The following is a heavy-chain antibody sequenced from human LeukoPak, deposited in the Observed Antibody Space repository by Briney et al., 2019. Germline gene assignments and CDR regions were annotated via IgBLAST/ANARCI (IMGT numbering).Heavy chain of an antibody. D-gene: IGHD2-2*01. J-gene: IGHJ1*01. CDR2: IYTSGST. Sequence: PSETLSLTCTVSGGSISSYYWSWIRQPAGKGLEWIGRIYTSGSTNYNPSLKSRVTMSVDTSKNQFSLKLSSVPAADTAVYYCASQDIVVVSTSAEYFQHWGQGTLVTVSS. CDR3: ASQDIVVVSTSAEYFQH. V-gene: IGHV4-4*07. CDR1: GGSISSYY.